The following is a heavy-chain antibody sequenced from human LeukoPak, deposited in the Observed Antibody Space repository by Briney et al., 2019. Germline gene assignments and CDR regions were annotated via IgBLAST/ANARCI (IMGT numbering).Heavy chain of an antibody. Sequence: GGSLRLSCAASGFTFSSFALSWVRQTPGKGLEWVANIKQDGGEKYYVDSVKGRFSISRDNVKNALYLQMNSLRVDDTGIYYCVRGAYYYAYWGQGALVTVSS. CDR2: IKQDGGEK. CDR1: GFTFSSFA. J-gene: IGHJ4*02. V-gene: IGHV3-7*01. D-gene: IGHD3-10*01. CDR3: VRGAYYYAY.